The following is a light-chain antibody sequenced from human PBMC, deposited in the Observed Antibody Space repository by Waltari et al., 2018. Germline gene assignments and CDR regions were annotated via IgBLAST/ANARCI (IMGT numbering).Light chain of an antibody. V-gene: IGKV3-11*01. CDR1: QSVSSY. CDR3: QQRSNWPLT. J-gene: IGKJ4*01. Sequence: EIVLTQSPATLSFSQGERATLSCRASQSVSSYLACYQQKPGQAPRLLIYDASNRATGIPARFSGSGSGTDFTLTISSLEPEDFAVYYCQQRSNWPLTFGGGTKVEIK. CDR2: DAS.